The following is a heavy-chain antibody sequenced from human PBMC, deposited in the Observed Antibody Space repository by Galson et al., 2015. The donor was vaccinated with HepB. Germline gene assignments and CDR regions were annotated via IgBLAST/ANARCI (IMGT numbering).Heavy chain of an antibody. D-gene: IGHD1-26*01. CDR3: AKPPLLGPTNGAFDI. Sequence: SLRLSCAASGFTFSSYAMSWVRQAPGKGLEWVSTISITGDGTYYADSVKGRFTISRDNSKNTLYLQMNSLRAEDTAVYHCAKPPLLGPTNGAFDIWGQGTMVTVSS. J-gene: IGHJ3*02. CDR2: ISITGDGT. V-gene: IGHV3-23*01. CDR1: GFTFSSYA.